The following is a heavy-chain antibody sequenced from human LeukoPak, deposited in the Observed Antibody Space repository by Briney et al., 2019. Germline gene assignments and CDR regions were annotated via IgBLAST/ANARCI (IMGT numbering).Heavy chain of an antibody. Sequence: ASVKVSCKASGGTFSSYAISWVRQAPGQELEWMGGIIPIFGTANYAQKFQGRVTITADESTSTAYMELSSLRSEDTAVYYCARDREEKYQLPKAVAVFLGFDPWGQGTLVTVSS. D-gene: IGHD2-2*01. V-gene: IGHV1-69*01. CDR1: GGTFSSYA. CDR2: IIPIFGTA. CDR3: ARDREEKYQLPKAVAVFLGFDP. J-gene: IGHJ5*02.